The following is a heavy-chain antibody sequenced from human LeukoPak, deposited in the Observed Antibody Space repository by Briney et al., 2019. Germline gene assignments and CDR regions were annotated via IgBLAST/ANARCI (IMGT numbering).Heavy chain of an antibody. V-gene: IGHV1-69*04. CDR1: GGTFSSYA. J-gene: IGHJ4*02. Sequence: SVKVSCKASGGTFSSYAISWVRQAPGQGLEWMGRIIPILGIANYAQKFQGRVTITADKSTSTAYMELSSLRSEDTAVYYSARDSSSGSYYDYWGQGTLVTVSS. CDR2: IIPILGIA. CDR3: ARDSSSGSYYDY. D-gene: IGHD3-10*01.